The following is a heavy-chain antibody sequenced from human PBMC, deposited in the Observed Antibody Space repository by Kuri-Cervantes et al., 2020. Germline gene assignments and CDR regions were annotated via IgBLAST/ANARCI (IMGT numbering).Heavy chain of an antibody. Sequence: GGSLRLSCAASGFTFSSYEMNWVRQAPGKGLEWVAVISYDGSNKYYADSVKGRFTISRDNSKNTLYLQMNSLRSEDTAVYYCARGRRMAVAGTWFDYWGQGTLVTVSS. D-gene: IGHD6-19*01. J-gene: IGHJ4*02. CDR1: GFTFSSYE. CDR2: ISYDGSNK. CDR3: ARGRRMAVAGTWFDY. V-gene: IGHV3-30*03.